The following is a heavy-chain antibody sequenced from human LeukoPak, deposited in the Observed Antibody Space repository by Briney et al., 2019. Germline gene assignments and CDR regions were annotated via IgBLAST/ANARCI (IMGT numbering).Heavy chain of an antibody. CDR3: AKDGGYDSSGYNMLGEYYFDY. V-gene: IGHV3-23*01. CDR1: GFTFSSYA. Sequence: GGSLRLSCAASGFTFSSYAMSWVRQAPGKGLEWVSAISGSGGRTYYADSVKAHFTISRDNANTTLYQQMNSLRAEDTAVYYCAKDGGYDSSGYNMLGEYYFDYWGQGTLVTVSS. J-gene: IGHJ4*02. CDR2: ISGSGGRT. D-gene: IGHD3-22*01.